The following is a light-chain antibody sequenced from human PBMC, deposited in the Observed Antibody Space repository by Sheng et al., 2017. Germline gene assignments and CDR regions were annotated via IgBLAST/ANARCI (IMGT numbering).Light chain of an antibody. CDR1: QGISDY. V-gene: IGKV1-9*01. CDR3: QQYSDYPYT. CDR2: AAS. J-gene: IGKJ2*01. Sequence: DIQMTQSPSSLSAAVGDSVSFTCRASQGISDYVNWYQQKPGKAPKLLIYAASTLQSGVPSRFSGSGSETEFTLTISTLQPDDFATYYCQQYSDYPYTFGQGTKLEIK.